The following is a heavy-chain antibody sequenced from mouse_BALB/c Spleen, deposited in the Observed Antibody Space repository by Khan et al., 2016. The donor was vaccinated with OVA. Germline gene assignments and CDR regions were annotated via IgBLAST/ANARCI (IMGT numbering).Heavy chain of an antibody. CDR2: ISSGSTYT. J-gene: IGHJ1*01. Sequence: EVELVESGGGLVRPGGSLKLSCAASGFSFTSYTMSWVRQTPEKRLEWVATISSGSTYTYYPDSVKGRFTISRDNAKNTLYLQMSSLKSEDTAMYYCTRDGNYAHWDFDVWGAGTTVTVSS. CDR1: GFSFTSYT. CDR3: TRDGNYAHWDFDV. D-gene: IGHD2-1*01. V-gene: IGHV5-6-4*01.